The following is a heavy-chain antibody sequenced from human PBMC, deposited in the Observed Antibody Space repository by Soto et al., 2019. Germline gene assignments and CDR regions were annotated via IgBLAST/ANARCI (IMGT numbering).Heavy chain of an antibody. V-gene: IGHV3-30*18. J-gene: IGHJ5*02. D-gene: IGHD1-26*01. CDR1: GSTFRNYG. CDR2: SSYDGSNE. CDR3: AKDWEHQLRRGWFDP. Sequence: QVQLVESGGGVVQSGRSLRLSCAASGSTFRNYGMHWVRQAPGKGLEWVAVSSYDGSNEYYADSVKGRFIISRDDSKNTLYLQMNSQREEDTAVYYCAKDWEHQLRRGWFDPWGQGTLVTVSP.